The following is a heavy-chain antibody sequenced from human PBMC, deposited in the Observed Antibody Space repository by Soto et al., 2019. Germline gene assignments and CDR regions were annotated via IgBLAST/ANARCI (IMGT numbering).Heavy chain of an antibody. CDR1: GFTVSADY. CDR2: IFSGGNT. V-gene: IGHV3-53*01. J-gene: IGHJ5*02. CDR3: AKNQGVELVPLATVDWFDP. Sequence: GSLRLSCAASGFTVSADYMSWVRQAPGKGLEWVSVIFSGGNTYYADSVKGRFTISRDHSRNTLYLQMNSLRAEDTAVYHCAKNQGVELVPLATVDWFDPWGQGSVVTVSS. D-gene: IGHD1-26*01.